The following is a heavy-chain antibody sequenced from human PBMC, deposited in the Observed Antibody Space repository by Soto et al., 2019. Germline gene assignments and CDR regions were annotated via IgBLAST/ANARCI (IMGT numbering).Heavy chain of an antibody. V-gene: IGHV3-30*18. CDR1: GFTFSTYA. Sequence: GGSLRLSCAASGFTFSTYAMSWVRQAPGKGLEWVAVISYDGSNKYYADSVKGRFTISRDNSKNTLYLQMNSLRAEDTAVYYCAKDQRSYYDSSGYNDYWGQGTLVTVSS. J-gene: IGHJ4*02. CDR3: AKDQRSYYDSSGYNDY. D-gene: IGHD3-22*01. CDR2: ISYDGSNK.